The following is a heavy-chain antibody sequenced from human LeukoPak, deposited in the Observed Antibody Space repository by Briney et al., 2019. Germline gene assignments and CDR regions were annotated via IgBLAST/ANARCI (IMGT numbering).Heavy chain of an antibody. J-gene: IGHJ5*02. Sequence: ASVKLSCKASGYIFTGYYMHWVRQAPGQGLEWMGWINPNSGGTNYAQKFQGRVSMTRDTSISTAYMELSRLRSDDTAGYYCARDRITMAGGVTKGFDPWGQGTLVTVSS. CDR2: INPNSGGT. D-gene: IGHD3-10*01. CDR1: GYIFTGYY. V-gene: IGHV1-2*02. CDR3: ARDRITMAGGVTKGFDP.